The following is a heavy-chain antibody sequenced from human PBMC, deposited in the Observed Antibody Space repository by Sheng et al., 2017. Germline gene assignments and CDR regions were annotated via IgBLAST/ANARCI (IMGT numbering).Heavy chain of an antibody. CDR1: GGSISSSSYY. V-gene: IGHV4-39*07. Sequence: QLQLQESGPGLVKPSETLSLTCTVSGGSISSSSYYWGWIRQPPGKGLEWIGSIYYSGSTYYNPSLKSRVTISVDTSKNHFSLKLSSVTAADTAVYYCARVGGRWVLSYDLRSGRTVTRGPTVLPRRVCYVPDP. CDR2: IYYSGST. J-gene: IGHJ5*02. CDR3: ARVGGRWVLSYDLRSGRTVTRGPTVLPRRVCYVPDP. D-gene: IGHD1-26*01.